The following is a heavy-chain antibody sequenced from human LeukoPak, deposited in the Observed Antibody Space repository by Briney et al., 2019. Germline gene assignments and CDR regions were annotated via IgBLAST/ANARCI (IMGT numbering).Heavy chain of an antibody. CDR2: ISYDGSNK. V-gene: IGHV3-30*04. CDR3: AKDLTTVEFGY. CDR1: GFTFSSYA. J-gene: IGHJ4*02. Sequence: PGGSLRLSCAASGFTFSSYAMHWVRQAPGKGLEWVAVISYDGSNKYYADSVKGRFTISRDNSKNTLYLQMNSLRAEDTAVYYCAKDLTTVEFGYWGQGTLVTVSS. D-gene: IGHD4-23*01.